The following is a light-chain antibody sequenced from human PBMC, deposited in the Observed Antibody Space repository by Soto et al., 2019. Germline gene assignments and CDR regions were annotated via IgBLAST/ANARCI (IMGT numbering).Light chain of an antibody. V-gene: IGKV3-20*01. CDR2: GAS. J-gene: IGKJ1*01. CDR3: HQYGNSPWT. Sequence: EIVLTQSPGTLSLPPGERATLSRRASQSGFSFYLAWFQKKPGQAPRLLIYGASSRATGIPDRFSGSGSGTEFTLTISRLEPEDSAVYFCHQYGNSPWTLGQGTKVEI. CDR1: QSGFSFY.